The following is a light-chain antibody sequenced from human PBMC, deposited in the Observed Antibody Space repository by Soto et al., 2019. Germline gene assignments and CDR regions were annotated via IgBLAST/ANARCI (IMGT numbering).Light chain of an antibody. Sequence: EIVMTQSPATLSVSPGESATLSCRASQSVGGNLAWYQQKPGQAPRLLIYAASTRATGIPARFSGSGSGTEFTLIINSLQSEDFAVYYCQQYKNWPPITFGQGTRLE. J-gene: IGKJ5*01. V-gene: IGKV3-15*01. CDR1: QSVGGN. CDR3: QQYKNWPPIT. CDR2: AAS.